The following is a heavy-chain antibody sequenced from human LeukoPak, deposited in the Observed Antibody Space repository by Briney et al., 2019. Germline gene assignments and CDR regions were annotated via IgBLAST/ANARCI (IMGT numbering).Heavy chain of an antibody. CDR3: ARQYGYCSGGSCPI. CDR1: GYTFTSYD. D-gene: IGHD2-15*01. Sequence: GASVKVSCKASGYTFTSYDINWVRQAPGQGLEWMGWMNPNSGNTGYAQKFQGRVTMTRNTSISTAYMELSSLRSEDTAVYYCARQYGYCSGGSCPIWGQGTLVTVSS. J-gene: IGHJ4*02. CDR2: MNPNSGNT. V-gene: IGHV1-8*01.